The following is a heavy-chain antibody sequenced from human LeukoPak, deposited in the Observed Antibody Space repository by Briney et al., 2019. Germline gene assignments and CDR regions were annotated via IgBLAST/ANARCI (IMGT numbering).Heavy chain of an antibody. CDR3: ARDQSLGGYSYGYIDN. CDR2: IKEDGSEK. Sequence: GGSLRLSCTASGFTFNNYWMSWVRQAPGKGLEWVANIKEDGSEKYYVDSVKGRFTISRDNAKNTLYLQMNSLRAEDTAVYYCARDQSLGGYSYGYIDNWGQGTLVTVSS. J-gene: IGHJ4*02. CDR1: GFTFNNYW. V-gene: IGHV3-7*01. D-gene: IGHD5-18*01.